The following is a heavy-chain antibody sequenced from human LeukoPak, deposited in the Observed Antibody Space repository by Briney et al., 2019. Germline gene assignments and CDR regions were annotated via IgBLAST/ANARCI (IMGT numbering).Heavy chain of an antibody. D-gene: IGHD5-12*01. V-gene: IGHV3-48*03. CDR2: ISSSGSTI. CDR1: GFTFSSYE. Sequence: GGSLRLSCAASGFTFSSYEMNWVRQAPGKVLEWVSYISSSGSTIYYADSVKGQFTISRDNAKNSLYLQMNSLRAEDTAVYYCARRRGYSGYGMDYWGQGTLVTVSS. CDR3: ARRRGYSGYGMDY. J-gene: IGHJ4*02.